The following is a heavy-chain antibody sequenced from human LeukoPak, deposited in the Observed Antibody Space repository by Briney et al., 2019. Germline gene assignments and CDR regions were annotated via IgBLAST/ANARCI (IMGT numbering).Heavy chain of an antibody. J-gene: IGHJ3*02. CDR1: GFTFSNYW. CDR2: INSDGINT. Sequence: PGGSLRLSCAASGFTFSNYWMHWVRQAPGKGLVWVSRINSDGINTSYADSVKGRFTISRDNAKNTLNLQMNSLRAEDTAVYYCARDAFIGRGFGFDIWGQGTMVTVSS. D-gene: IGHD3-16*01. CDR3: ARDAFIGRGFGFDI. V-gene: IGHV3-74*01.